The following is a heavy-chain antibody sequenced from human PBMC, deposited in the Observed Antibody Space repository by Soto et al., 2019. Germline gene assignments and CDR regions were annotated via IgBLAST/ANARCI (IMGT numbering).Heavy chain of an antibody. J-gene: IGHJ3*02. CDR2: ISGSGGST. CDR1: GFTFSSYA. CDR3: ARRSDSSSWHIDAFDI. D-gene: IGHD6-13*01. V-gene: IGHV3-23*01. Sequence: GGSLRLSCAASGFTFSSYAMSWVRQAPGKGLGWVSAISGSGGSTYYADSVKGRFTISRDNAKNSLYLQMNSLRDEDTAVYYCARRSDSSSWHIDAFDIWGQGTMVTVSS.